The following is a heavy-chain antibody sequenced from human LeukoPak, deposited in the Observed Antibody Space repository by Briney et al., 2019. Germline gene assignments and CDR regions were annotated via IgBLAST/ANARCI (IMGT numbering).Heavy chain of an antibody. J-gene: IGHJ4*02. CDR3: ARGADYGDYLGLFFDY. CDR1: GGSISSGDYY. CDR2: IYYSGST. D-gene: IGHD4-17*01. V-gene: IGHV4-30-4*01. Sequence: SQTLSLTCTVSGGSISSGDYYWGWIRQPPGKGLEWIGYIYYSGSTYYNPSLKSRVTISVDTSKNQFSLKLSSVTAADTAVYYCARGADYGDYLGLFFDYWGQGTLVTVSS.